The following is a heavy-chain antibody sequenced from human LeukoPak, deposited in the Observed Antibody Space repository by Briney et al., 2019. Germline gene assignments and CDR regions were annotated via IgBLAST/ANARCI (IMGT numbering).Heavy chain of an antibody. CDR2: ISGSGGST. CDR1: GFTFSSYA. Sequence: GGSLRLFCAASGFTFSSYAMSWVRQTPGKGLEWVSTISGSGGSTYFADSVKGRFTISRDNSKNTLYLQMNSLRAEDTAVYYCAKGYGGNEFSRGNAFDIWGQGTMVTVSS. J-gene: IGHJ3*02. CDR3: AKGYGGNEFSRGNAFDI. V-gene: IGHV3-23*01. D-gene: IGHD4-23*01.